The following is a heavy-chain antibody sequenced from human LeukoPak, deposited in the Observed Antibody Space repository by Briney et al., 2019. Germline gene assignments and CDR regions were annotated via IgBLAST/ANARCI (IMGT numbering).Heavy chain of an antibody. D-gene: IGHD3-10*01. J-gene: IGHJ4*02. Sequence: GGSLRLSCAASGFTFSSYWMSWVRQSPGRGLEWVANIEKDGSDKYYVESVKGRFTISRDKPKISVYLQMNSLRAEDSAVYYCARSGWPEDYWGQGTLVTVSS. CDR1: GFTFSSYW. V-gene: IGHV3-7*03. CDR3: ARSGWPEDY. CDR2: IEKDGSDK.